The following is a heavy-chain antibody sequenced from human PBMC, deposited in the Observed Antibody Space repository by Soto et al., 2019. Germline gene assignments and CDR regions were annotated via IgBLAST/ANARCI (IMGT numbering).Heavy chain of an antibody. V-gene: IGHV1-69*01. D-gene: IGHD3-10*01. J-gene: IGHJ5*02. CDR1: GGTFSSYA. CDR2: IIPMYGPA. CDR3: ARVTSMVRGVIDNWFDP. Sequence: QVPLVQSGAEVKKPGSSVTVSCKASGGTFSSYAIHWVRQAPGQGLEWMGGIIPMYGPAKYAQRFQGRVKITADESTTTVYMELPSLTSQDTAVSYCARVTSMVRGVIDNWFDPWGHGTLVTVSS.